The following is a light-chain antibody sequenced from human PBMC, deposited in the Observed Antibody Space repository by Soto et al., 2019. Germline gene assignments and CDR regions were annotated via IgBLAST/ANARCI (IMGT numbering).Light chain of an antibody. CDR3: QQTYRTPLYT. CDR2: AVS. Sequence: EIQMTQSPSSLSASVGERVTITCRASQSIDSYLNWYQQKPGKAPKLLIYAVSNLQSGVPSRFSGGEDGTDFSLTVSSLQPEDSATYYCQQTYRTPLYTFGQGTKLEIK. V-gene: IGKV1-39*01. CDR1: QSIDSY. J-gene: IGKJ2*01.